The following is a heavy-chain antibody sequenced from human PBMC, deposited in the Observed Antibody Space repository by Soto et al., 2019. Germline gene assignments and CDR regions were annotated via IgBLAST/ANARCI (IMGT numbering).Heavy chain of an antibody. J-gene: IGHJ4*02. CDR3: ARVGYGSSSIYYFDY. CDR2: ISGSGGST. CDR1: GFTFSSYA. D-gene: IGHD6-6*01. Sequence: GGSLRLSCAASGFTFSSYAMSWVRQAPGKGLEWVSAISGSGGSTYYADSVKGRFTISRDNSKNTLYLQMNSLRAEDTAVYYCARVGYGSSSIYYFDYWGQGTLVTVSS. V-gene: IGHV3-23*01.